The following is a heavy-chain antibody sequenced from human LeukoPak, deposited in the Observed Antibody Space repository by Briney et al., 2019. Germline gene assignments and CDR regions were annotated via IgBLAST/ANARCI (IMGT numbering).Heavy chain of an antibody. D-gene: IGHD3-10*01. CDR1: GFTFSSYS. CDR2: ISSSSSYI. Sequence: GGSLRLSCAASGFTFSSYSMNWVRQAPGKGLEWVSSISSSSSYIYYADSVRGRFTISRDNAENSLYLQMNSLRAEDTAVYYCARSRMVRGVSRYGPWFDYWGQGTLVAVSS. V-gene: IGHV3-21*01. J-gene: IGHJ4*02. CDR3: ARSRMVRGVSRYGPWFDY.